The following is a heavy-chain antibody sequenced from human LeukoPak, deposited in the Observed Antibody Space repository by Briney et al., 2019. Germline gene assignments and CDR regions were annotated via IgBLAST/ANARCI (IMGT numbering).Heavy chain of an antibody. CDR3: AGSSVERQQLARFDY. CDR1: GYTFISYY. J-gene: IGHJ4*02. CDR2: INLSGGGT. Sequence: ASVKVSRKASGYTFISYYMHWVRQAPGQGLEWMGIINLSGGGTSHAQKFQGRVTMSRDTPTSTVYMELSSLRSEDTAVYYCAGSSVERQQLARFDYWGQGTLVTVSS. V-gene: IGHV1-46*01. D-gene: IGHD6-13*01.